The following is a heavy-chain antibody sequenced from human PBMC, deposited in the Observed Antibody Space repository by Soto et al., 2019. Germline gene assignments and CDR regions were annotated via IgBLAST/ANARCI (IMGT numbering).Heavy chain of an antibody. CDR2: IYYSGST. J-gene: IGHJ5*02. Sequence: SETLSLTCTVSGGSISSGDYYWSWIRQPPGKGLEWIGYIYYSGSTYYNPSLKSRVTISVDTSKNQFSLKLSSVTAADTAVYYCARDRRSQDFDWFGWFDPWGQGTLVTVSS. V-gene: IGHV4-30-4*01. CDR3: ARDRRSQDFDWFGWFDP. CDR1: GGSISSGDYY. D-gene: IGHD3-9*01.